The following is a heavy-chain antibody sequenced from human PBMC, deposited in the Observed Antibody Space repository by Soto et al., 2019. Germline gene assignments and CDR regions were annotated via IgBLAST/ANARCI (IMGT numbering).Heavy chain of an antibody. CDR1: GGSISTSGYF. J-gene: IGHJ4*02. CDR2: FYYIGST. V-gene: IGHV4-39*01. Sequence: PLEALSLTCTVSGGSISTSGYFWGSICQPSGKGLECIGCFYYIGSTYSNPPRKSRVTISVDTSKNQFSLKLSSVTAADTAVYYCARRYSSGWDYWGQGTLVTVSS. CDR3: ARRYSSGWDY. D-gene: IGHD6-19*01.